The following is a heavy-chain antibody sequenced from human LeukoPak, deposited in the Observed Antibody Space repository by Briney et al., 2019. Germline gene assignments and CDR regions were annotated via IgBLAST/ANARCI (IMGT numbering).Heavy chain of an antibody. CDR2: ISNSGTYI. CDR1: GFTFSSYT. J-gene: IGHJ4*02. CDR3: AREINRGSFVFDY. D-gene: IGHD1-26*01. Sequence: GGSLRLSCAGSGFTFSSYTINWVRQTPGKGLEWVSSISNSGTYIFYSDSVKGRFTISRDNAKNSLSLQMNSLKAEDTAVYYCAREINRGSFVFDYWGPGSLVTVSS. V-gene: IGHV3-21*01.